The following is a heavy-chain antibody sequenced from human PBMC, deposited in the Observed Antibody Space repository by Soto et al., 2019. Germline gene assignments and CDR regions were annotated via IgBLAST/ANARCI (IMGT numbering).Heavy chain of an antibody. D-gene: IGHD1-26*01. V-gene: IGHV4-34*01. CDR1: GGSFTGYS. CDR2: INHSGST. CDR3: ARGLFSGNSYSGGWYYFDY. Sequence: QVQLQQWGAGLLKPSETLSLTCAVYGGSFTGYSWTWIRQPPGKGLEWIGQINHSGSTIYSTSLKSRLTISVGPSKNQFSLELSSVTAADTAVYYCARGLFSGNSYSGGWYYFDYWGQGALVTVSS. J-gene: IGHJ4*02.